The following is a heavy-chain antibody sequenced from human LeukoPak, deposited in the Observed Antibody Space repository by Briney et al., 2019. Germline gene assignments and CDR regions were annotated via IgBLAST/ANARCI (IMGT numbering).Heavy chain of an antibody. CDR3: AREGYSSGWYNYYFDY. CDR1: GFTFSSYA. V-gene: IGHV3-30-3*01. CDR2: ISYDGSNK. D-gene: IGHD6-19*01. Sequence: GGSLRLSCAASGFTFSSYAMHWVRQAPGKGLEWVAVISYDGSNKYYADSVKGRFTISRDNSENTVYLQMSSLRAEDTAVYYCAREGYSSGWYNYYFDYWGQGTLVTVSS. J-gene: IGHJ4*02.